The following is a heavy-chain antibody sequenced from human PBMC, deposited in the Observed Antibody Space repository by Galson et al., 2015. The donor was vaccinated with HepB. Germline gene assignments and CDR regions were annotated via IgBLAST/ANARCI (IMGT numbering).Heavy chain of an antibody. V-gene: IGHV1-18*01. J-gene: IGHJ5*02. D-gene: IGHD6-19*01. CDR1: GYTFTSYG. CDR2: ISAYNGNT. CDR3: ARDRSSASRNWFDP. Sequence: SVKVSCKASGYTFTSYGISWVRQAPGQGLEWMGWISAYNGNTNYAQKLQGRVTMTTDTSTSTAYMELRSLRSDDTAVYYCARDRSSASRNWFDPWGQGTLVTVSS.